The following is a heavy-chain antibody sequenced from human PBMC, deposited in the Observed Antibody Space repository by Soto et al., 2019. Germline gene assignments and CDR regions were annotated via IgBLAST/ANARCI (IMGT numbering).Heavy chain of an antibody. Sequence: GGSLRLSCAASGLIFGAHAMSWVRQAPGKGLEWVSAINWIGGSTNYADSMKGRFTISRDNAKNSLYLQMSSLRAEDTALYYCARHGGTPDLYFDYWGQGT. V-gene: IGHV3-20*04. CDR1: GLIFGAHA. CDR3: ARHGGTPDLYFDY. J-gene: IGHJ4*02. D-gene: IGHD3-3*01. CDR2: INWIGGST.